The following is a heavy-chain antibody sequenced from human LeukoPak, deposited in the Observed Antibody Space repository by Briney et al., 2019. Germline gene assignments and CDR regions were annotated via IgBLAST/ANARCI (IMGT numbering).Heavy chain of an antibody. V-gene: IGHV4-30-4*01. CDR2: IYYSGST. CDR3: ARPRSIAAAGTRLGTWFDP. Sequence: PSETLSLTCTVSGGSISSGDYYWSWIRQPPGKGLEWIGYIYYSGSTYYNPSLKSRVTISVDTSKNQFSLKLSSVTAADTAVYYCARPRSIAAAGTRLGTWFDPWGQGTLVTVSS. J-gene: IGHJ5*02. D-gene: IGHD6-13*01. CDR1: GGSISSGDYY.